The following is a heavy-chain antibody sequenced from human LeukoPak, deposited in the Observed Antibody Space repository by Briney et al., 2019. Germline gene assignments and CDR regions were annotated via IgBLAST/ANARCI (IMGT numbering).Heavy chain of an antibody. Sequence: KPSETLSLTCTVSGFSISSYYWSWIRQPPGKGLEWIGYIYYSGSTNYNPSLKSRVTISVDTSKNQFSLKLSSLTAADTAVYYCARSLTSRITIFGGVSGNWFDPWGQGTLVTVSS. CDR3: ARSLTSRITIFGGVSGNWFDP. CDR1: GFSISSYY. D-gene: IGHD3-3*01. CDR2: IYYSGST. J-gene: IGHJ5*02. V-gene: IGHV4-59*01.